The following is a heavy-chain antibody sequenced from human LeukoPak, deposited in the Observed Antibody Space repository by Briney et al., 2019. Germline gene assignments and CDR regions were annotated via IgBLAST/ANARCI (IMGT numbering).Heavy chain of an antibody. D-gene: IGHD4-11*01. J-gene: IGHJ3*02. CDR2: IWSDEKNN. V-gene: IGHV3-33*08. CDR1: AFTFSTFA. CDR3: AREGLTTTPNNAFDI. Sequence: GGSLRLSCAASAFTFSTFAMSWVRQAPGKGLEWVAVIWSDEKNNYYADSVKGRFTISRDNSKNTLYLQMNSLRAEDTALYYCAREGLTTTPNNAFDIWGQGTMVTVSA.